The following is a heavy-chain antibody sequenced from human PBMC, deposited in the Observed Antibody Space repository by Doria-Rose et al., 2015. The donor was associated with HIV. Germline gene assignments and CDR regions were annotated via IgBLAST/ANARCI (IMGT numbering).Heavy chain of an antibody. J-gene: IGHJ4*02. D-gene: IGHD6-13*01. CDR3: ARIKSSRWYHKYYFDF. CDR1: GVSLSSPGMG. V-gene: IGHV2-26*01. Sequence: QVTLKESGPVLVKPTETLTLTCTVSGVSLSSPGMGVSWIRQPPGKALEWLANIFSDDERSYKPSLTNRLTVTRGSSKSQVVLTMTDMGPVDTATYYCARIKSSRWYHKYYFDFWGQGTLVIVSA. CDR2: IFSDDER.